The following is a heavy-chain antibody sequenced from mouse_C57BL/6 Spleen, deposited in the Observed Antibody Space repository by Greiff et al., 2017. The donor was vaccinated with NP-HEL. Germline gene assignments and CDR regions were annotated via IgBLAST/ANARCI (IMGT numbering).Heavy chain of an antibody. CDR2: ISDGGSYT. V-gene: IGHV5-4*01. D-gene: IGHD2-5*01. J-gene: IGHJ3*01. CDR1: GFTFSSSA. CDR3: ARDYSNYPFAY. Sequence: EVQVVESGGGLVKPGGSLKLSCAASGFTFSSSAMSWVRQTPEKRLEWVATISDGGSYTYYPDNVKGRFTISRDNAKNNLYLQMSHLKSEDTAMYYCARDYSNYPFAYWGQGTLVTVSA.